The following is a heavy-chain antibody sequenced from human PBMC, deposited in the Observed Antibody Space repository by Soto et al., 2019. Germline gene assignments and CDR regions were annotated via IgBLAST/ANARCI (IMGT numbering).Heavy chain of an antibody. Sequence: QVQLQQWGAGLLKPSETLSLTCAVYGGSFSGYYWSWIRQPPGKGLEWIGEINHSGSTNYNPSLKSRVTISVDTVKNQFSLKLSSVTAADTAVYYCARSSLMVVVVAATPGFDSWGQGTLVTVSS. CDR2: INHSGST. CDR1: GGSFSGYY. D-gene: IGHD2-15*01. J-gene: IGHJ4*02. V-gene: IGHV4-34*01. CDR3: ARSSLMVVVVAATPGFDS.